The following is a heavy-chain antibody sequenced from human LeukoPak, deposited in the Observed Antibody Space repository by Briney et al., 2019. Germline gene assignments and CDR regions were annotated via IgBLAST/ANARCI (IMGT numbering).Heavy chain of an antibody. V-gene: IGHV4-34*12. Sequence: SETLSLTSTVYGGSFRGYYWTWIRQSPGKGLQWIGEVIHSGATNYNPSLTSRLIISVDTSRNQSSLKLSSVTAADTAVYYCARGYDSGGYYAYFDYWGQGALVTVSS. CDR1: GGSFRGYY. J-gene: IGHJ4*02. CDR3: ARGYDSGGYYAYFDY. CDR2: VIHSGAT. D-gene: IGHD3-22*01.